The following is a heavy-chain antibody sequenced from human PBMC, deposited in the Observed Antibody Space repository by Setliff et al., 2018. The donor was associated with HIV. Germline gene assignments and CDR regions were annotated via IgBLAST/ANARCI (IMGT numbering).Heavy chain of an antibody. J-gene: IGHJ4*02. V-gene: IGHV3-48*04. CDR2: ISSSGSTI. Sequence: PGGSLRLSCAASGFTFSSYSMNWVRQAPGKGLEWVSYISSSGSTIYYADSVKGRFTISRDNAKNSLYLQMNSLRAEDTAVYYCAKHSSSWGYYFDYWGQGTLVTVSS. CDR1: GFTFSSYS. CDR3: AKHSSSWGYYFDY. D-gene: IGHD6-13*01.